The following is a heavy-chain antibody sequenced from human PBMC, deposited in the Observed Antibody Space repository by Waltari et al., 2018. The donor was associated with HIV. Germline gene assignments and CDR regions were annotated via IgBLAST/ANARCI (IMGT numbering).Heavy chain of an antibody. V-gene: IGHV4-38-2*01. J-gene: IGHJ5*02. CDR1: GSPITSDYN. Sequence: VQLQESGPSLVKPSDTLSLTCRVSGSPITSDYNWGWLRQAPGKGPGWIASLFHSGKTFYRPSLKGRVALSLDTSKNQFFLNLTSVTAADTAVYFCASGPPPLWFDTWGQGMLVTVSS. CDR3: ASGPPPLWFDT. CDR2: LFHSGKT.